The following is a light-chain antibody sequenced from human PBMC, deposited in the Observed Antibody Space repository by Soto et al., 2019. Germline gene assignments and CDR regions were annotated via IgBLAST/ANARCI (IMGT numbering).Light chain of an antibody. Sequence: DIQMTQSPSSLSASVGDRVTISCRPSQGISNSLAWYQQRPGKVPKLLIHGASTLQSGVPSRFSGSGSGTDFTLTISSLQPEDAATYYWQKYDSVPTFGPGTKVEIK. V-gene: IGKV1-27*01. CDR1: QGISNS. CDR3: QKYDSVPT. CDR2: GAS. J-gene: IGKJ1*01.